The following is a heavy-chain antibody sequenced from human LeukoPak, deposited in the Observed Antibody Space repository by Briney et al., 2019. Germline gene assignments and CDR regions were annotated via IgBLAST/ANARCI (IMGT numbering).Heavy chain of an antibody. D-gene: IGHD3-10*01. V-gene: IGHV5-51*01. J-gene: IGHJ5*02. CDR1: GYSFTSYW. CDR3: ARLLNYYGWGSPNWFDP. Sequence: GESLKISCKGSGYSFTSYWIGWVRQMPGKGLEWMGIIYPGDSDTRYSPSFQGQVTISADKSISTAYLQWSSLKASDTAMYYCARLLNYYGWGSPNWFDPWGQGTLVTVSS. CDR2: IYPGDSDT.